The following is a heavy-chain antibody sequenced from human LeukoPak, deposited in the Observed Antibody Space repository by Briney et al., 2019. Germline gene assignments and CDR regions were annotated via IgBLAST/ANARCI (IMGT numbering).Heavy chain of an antibody. V-gene: IGHV3-30*18. CDR1: GFTFSSYG. D-gene: IGHD1-1*01. CDR3: AKDLDWNDNYEVVNY. Sequence: GGSLRLSCAASGFTFSSYGMHWVRQAPGKGLEWVAVISYDGSNKYYADSVKGRFTISRDNSKNTLYLQMNSLRAEDTAVYYCAKDLDWNDNYEVVNYWGQGTLVTVSS. CDR2: ISYDGSNK. J-gene: IGHJ4*02.